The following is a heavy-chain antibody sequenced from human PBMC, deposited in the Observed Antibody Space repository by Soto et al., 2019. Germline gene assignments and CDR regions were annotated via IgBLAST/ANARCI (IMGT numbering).Heavy chain of an antibody. Sequence: QVQLVQFGAEVKKPGASVKVSCKASGYTFTSYAMHWVRQAPGQRLEWMGWINAGNGNTKYSQKFQGRVTITRDTSASTAYMELSSLRSEDTAVYYCARAGGYDYPFDYWGQGTLVTVSS. D-gene: IGHD5-12*01. V-gene: IGHV1-3*01. J-gene: IGHJ4*02. CDR2: INAGNGNT. CDR3: ARAGGYDYPFDY. CDR1: GYTFTSYA.